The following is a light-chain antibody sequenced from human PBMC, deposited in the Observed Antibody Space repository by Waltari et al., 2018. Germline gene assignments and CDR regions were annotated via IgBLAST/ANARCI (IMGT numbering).Light chain of an antibody. V-gene: IGLV4-69*01. J-gene: IGLJ3*02. CDR3: QTGGHGTWV. Sequence: SASLGASVKLTCTLSSGHSSNVIAWHQQQPEKGPRYLMKVNSDGSHSKGDKIPDRFSGSSSGAEHYLTISSLQSEDEADYYCQTGGHGTWVFGGGTKLTVL. CDR2: VNSDGSH. CDR1: SGHSSNV.